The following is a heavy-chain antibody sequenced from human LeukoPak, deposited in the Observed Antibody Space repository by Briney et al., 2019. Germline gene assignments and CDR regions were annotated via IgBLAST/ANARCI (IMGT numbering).Heavy chain of an antibody. CDR2: IYYSGST. D-gene: IGHD2-15*01. CDR3: ARDLGVVGGGNWFDP. CDR1: GGSISSYY. Sequence: SETLSLTCTVSGGSISSYYWSWIRQPPGKGLEWIGYIYYSGSTNYNPSLKSRVTISVDTSKNQFSLKLSSVTAADTAVYYCARDLGVVGGGNWFDPWGQGTLVTVSS. J-gene: IGHJ5*02. V-gene: IGHV4-59*01.